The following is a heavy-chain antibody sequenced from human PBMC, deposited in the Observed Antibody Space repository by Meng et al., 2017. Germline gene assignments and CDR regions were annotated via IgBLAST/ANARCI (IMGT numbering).Heavy chain of an antibody. V-gene: IGHV1-8*01. J-gene: IGHJ5*02. CDR2: MNPNSGNT. CDR1: GYTFTSYD. Sequence: QVRLLQLGAEVKRPGAQVRVSCKATGYTFTSYDSNWVRQATGQGLEWMGWMNPNSGNTGYAQKFQGRVTMTRNTSISTAYMELSSLRSEDTAVYYCARDKLKTFDPWGQGTLVTVSS. CDR3: ARDKLKTFDP.